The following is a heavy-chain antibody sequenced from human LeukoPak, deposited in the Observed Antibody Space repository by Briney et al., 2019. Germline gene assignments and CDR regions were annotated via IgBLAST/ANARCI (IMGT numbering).Heavy chain of an antibody. CDR2: IRYDGSNK. V-gene: IGHV3-30*02. J-gene: IGHJ4*02. Sequence: GGSLRLSCAASGFTFSSYAMSWVRQAPGKGLEWVAFIRYDGSNKYYADSVKGRFTISRDNSKNTLYLQMNSLRAEDTAVYYCAKGWLEMAAYFDYWGQGTLVTVSS. D-gene: IGHD5-24*01. CDR1: GFTFSSYA. CDR3: AKGWLEMAAYFDY.